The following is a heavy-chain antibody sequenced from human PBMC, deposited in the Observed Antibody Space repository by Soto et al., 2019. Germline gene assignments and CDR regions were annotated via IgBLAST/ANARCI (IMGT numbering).Heavy chain of an antibody. CDR1: GFTFSSYW. D-gene: IGHD3-9*01. Sequence: GGSLRLFCAASGFTFSSYWMSWVRQAPGKGLEWVANIKQDGSEKYYVDSVKGRFTISRDNAKNSLYLQMNSLRAEDTAVYYCARDRVDLLTSYYFDDWGQGTLVTVSS. CDR3: ARDRVDLLTSYYFDD. V-gene: IGHV3-7*01. CDR2: IKQDGSEK. J-gene: IGHJ4*02.